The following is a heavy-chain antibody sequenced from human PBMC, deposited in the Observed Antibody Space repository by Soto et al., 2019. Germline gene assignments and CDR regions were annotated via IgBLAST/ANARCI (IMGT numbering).Heavy chain of an antibody. V-gene: IGHV3-23*01. CDR2: ISGSGGST. CDR3: AKEGGYSSSWYENWFDP. J-gene: IGHJ5*02. Sequence: GGSLRLSCGASGFTFSSYAMSWVRQAPGKGLEWVSAISGSGGSTYYADSVKGRFTISRDNSKNTLYLQMNSLRAEDTAVYYCAKEGGYSSSWYENWFDPWGQGTLVTVSS. CDR1: GFTFSSYA. D-gene: IGHD6-13*01.